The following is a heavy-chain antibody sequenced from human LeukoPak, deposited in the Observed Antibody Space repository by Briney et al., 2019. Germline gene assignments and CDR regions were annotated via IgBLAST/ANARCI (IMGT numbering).Heavy chain of an antibody. Sequence: SQTLSLTCAISGDTVSSNSAAWNWIRQSPSRGLEWLGRTYYRSKWYNDYAVSVKSRITINPDTSKNQFSLQLNSVTPEDTAVYYCARAPGNYYDSSGTFDYWGQGTPVTVSS. CDR3: ARAPGNYYDSSGTFDY. CDR1: GDTVSSNSAA. J-gene: IGHJ4*02. V-gene: IGHV6-1*01. D-gene: IGHD3-22*01. CDR2: TYYRSKWYN.